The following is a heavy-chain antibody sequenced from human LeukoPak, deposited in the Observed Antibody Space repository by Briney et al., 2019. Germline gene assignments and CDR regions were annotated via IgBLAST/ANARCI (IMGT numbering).Heavy chain of an antibody. Sequence: GASVKVSCKASGGTFSSYAISWVRQAPGQGLEWMGGIIPIFGTASYAQKFQGRVTMTRDMSTSTVYMELSSLRSEDTAVYYCARGYCSSTSCYAPDFNYYYYMDVWGKGTTVTVSS. D-gene: IGHD2-2*01. V-gene: IGHV1-69*05. J-gene: IGHJ6*03. CDR2: IIPIFGTA. CDR3: ARGYCSSTSCYAPDFNYYYYMDV. CDR1: GGTFSSYA.